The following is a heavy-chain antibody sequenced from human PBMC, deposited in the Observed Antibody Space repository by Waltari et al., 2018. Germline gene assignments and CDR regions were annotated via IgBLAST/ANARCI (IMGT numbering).Heavy chain of an antibody. CDR1: GFPFSSHA. Sequence: EVQLLESGGGWVQPGGSLRVSCAASGFPFSSHAMSWVRQAPGKGLGWVSAISGRGGSTYNADSVKGRFTITRDNSKNTLYLQMNSLRAEDTAVYYCAKGFGSQNPIDIWGQGTMVTVSS. J-gene: IGHJ3*02. V-gene: IGHV3-23*01. CDR2: ISGRGGST. D-gene: IGHD3-10*01. CDR3: AKGFGSQNPIDI.